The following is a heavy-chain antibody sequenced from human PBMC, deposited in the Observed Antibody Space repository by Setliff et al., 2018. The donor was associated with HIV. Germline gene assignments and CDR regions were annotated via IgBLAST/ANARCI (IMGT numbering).Heavy chain of an antibody. Sequence: GASVKVSCKASGYTFTGYYMHWVRQAPGQGLEWMGWINPNSGGTNYAQKFQGRVTMTRDTSISTAYVELSRLRSDDTAVYYCARDGGYSSGWDFDYLGQGTLVTVSS. V-gene: IGHV1-2*02. D-gene: IGHD6-19*01. CDR1: GYTFTGYY. CDR3: ARDGGYSSGWDFDY. CDR2: INPNSGGT. J-gene: IGHJ4*02.